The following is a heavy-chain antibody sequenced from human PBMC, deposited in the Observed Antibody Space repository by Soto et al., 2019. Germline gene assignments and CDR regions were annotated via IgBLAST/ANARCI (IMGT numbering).Heavy chain of an antibody. J-gene: IGHJ4*02. CDR2: ISSSSNTI. Sequence: GGSLRLSCGASGFAFSSYSMSWVRQAPGKGLEWVSYISSSSNTIYYADSVKGRFTISRDNAKNSLYLQMNSLRDEDTAVYYCARGTSHPDYWGQGTLVTVSS. CDR3: ARGTSHPDY. V-gene: IGHV3-48*02. CDR1: GFAFSSYS. D-gene: IGHD2-2*01.